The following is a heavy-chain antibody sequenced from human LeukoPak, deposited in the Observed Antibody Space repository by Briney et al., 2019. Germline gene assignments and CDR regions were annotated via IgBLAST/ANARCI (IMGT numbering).Heavy chain of an antibody. Sequence: PSETLSLTCAVYGGSFSGYYWSWIRQPPGKGLEWIGEINHSGSTNYDPSLKSRVTISVDTSKNQFSLKLSSVTAADTAVYYCARGTTERWLQFKDFDYWGQGTMVTVSS. D-gene: IGHD5-24*01. CDR3: ARGTTERWLQFKDFDY. CDR2: INHSGST. J-gene: IGHJ4*02. CDR1: GGSFSGYY. V-gene: IGHV4-34*01.